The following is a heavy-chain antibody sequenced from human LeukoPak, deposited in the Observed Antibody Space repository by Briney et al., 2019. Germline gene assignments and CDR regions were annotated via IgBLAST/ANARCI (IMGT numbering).Heavy chain of an antibody. Sequence: GGSLRLSCAASGFTFDDYAMHWVRQAPGKGLEWVSGISWNSGSIGYADSVKGRFTISRDNAKNSLYLQMNSLRAEDTALYYCAKDTRIDYYDSSGYEAFDIWGQGTMVTVSS. D-gene: IGHD3-22*01. CDR2: ISWNSGSI. J-gene: IGHJ3*02. CDR1: GFTFDDYA. CDR3: AKDTRIDYYDSSGYEAFDI. V-gene: IGHV3-9*01.